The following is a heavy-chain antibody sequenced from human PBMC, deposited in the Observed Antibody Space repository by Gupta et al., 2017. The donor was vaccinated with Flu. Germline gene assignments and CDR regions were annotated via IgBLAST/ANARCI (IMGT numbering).Heavy chain of an antibody. J-gene: IGHJ4*02. V-gene: IGHV3-23*01. CDR3: AKDHAARGDY. CDR1: GFTFSSYA. CDR2: ISGSGGST. D-gene: IGHD6-6*01. Sequence: EVQLLESGGGLVQPGGSLRLSCAASGFTFSSYAMSWVRQAPGKGLEWFSAISGSGGSTYYSDSVKGRFTISRDNSKNTLYLKMNSLRAEDTAVYYCAKDHAARGDYWGQGTLVTVSS.